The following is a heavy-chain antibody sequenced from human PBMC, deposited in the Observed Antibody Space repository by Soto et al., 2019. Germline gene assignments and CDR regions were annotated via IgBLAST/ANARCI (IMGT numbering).Heavy chain of an antibody. Sequence: ASVKVSCKASGGTFSSYAISWVRQAPGQGLEWMGGIIPIFGTANYAQKFQGRVTITADESTSTAYMELSSLRSEDTAVYYCAQGVVLVVAATVFSDYYYGMDVWGQGTTVTVSS. D-gene: IGHD2-15*01. CDR2: IIPIFGTA. J-gene: IGHJ6*02. V-gene: IGHV1-69*13. CDR3: AQGVVLVVAATVFSDYYYGMDV. CDR1: GGTFSSYA.